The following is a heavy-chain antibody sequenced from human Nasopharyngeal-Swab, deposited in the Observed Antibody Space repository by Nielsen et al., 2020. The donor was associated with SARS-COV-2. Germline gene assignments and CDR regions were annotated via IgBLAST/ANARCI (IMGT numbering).Heavy chain of an antibody. V-gene: IGHV1-69*13. Sequence: SLKVSCKASGGTFSSYAISWVRQAPGQGLEWMGGIIPIFGTANYAQKFQGRVTITADESTSTAYMELSSLRSEDTAVYYCARGDIIAVAGTGYYYYYYMDVWGKGTTVTVSS. CDR2: IIPIFGTA. J-gene: IGHJ6*03. D-gene: IGHD6-19*01. CDR1: GGTFSSYA. CDR3: ARGDIIAVAGTGYYYYYYMDV.